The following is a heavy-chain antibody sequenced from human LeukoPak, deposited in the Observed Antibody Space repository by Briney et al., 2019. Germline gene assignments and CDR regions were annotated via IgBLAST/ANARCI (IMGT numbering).Heavy chain of an antibody. J-gene: IGHJ4*02. CDR3: TRDYGARDD. V-gene: IGHV3-21*01. Sequence: GGSLRLSCAVSGFTFKSTFMNWVRQAPGKGLEWVSSISSSGSYIHYADSVKGRFIVARDNGNNTLYLDMSGLSAEDSAIYYCTRDYGARDDWGQGTLVTVSS. CDR1: GFTFKSTF. D-gene: IGHD4-17*01. CDR2: ISSSGSYI.